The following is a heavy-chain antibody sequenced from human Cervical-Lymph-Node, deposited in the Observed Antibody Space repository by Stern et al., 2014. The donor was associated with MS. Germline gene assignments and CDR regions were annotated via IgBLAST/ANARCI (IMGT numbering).Heavy chain of an antibody. CDR1: GGSFTSSDW. CDR3: VRVSYYGSGTLYYFDY. CDR2: INHSGST. V-gene: IGHV4-4*02. Sequence: VQLQESGPGLVKPSGTLSLTCVVSGGSFTSSDWWSWVRQSPGRGLEWIGEINHSGSTNYNPALQSRVTISVAKSKTQFSLKLRSVTAADTAVYYCVRVSYYGSGTLYYFDYWGQGTLVTVSS. J-gene: IGHJ4*02. D-gene: IGHD3-10*01.